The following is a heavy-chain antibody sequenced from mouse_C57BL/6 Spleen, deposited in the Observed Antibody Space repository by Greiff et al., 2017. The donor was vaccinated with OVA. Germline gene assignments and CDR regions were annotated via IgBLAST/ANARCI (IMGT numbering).Heavy chain of an antibody. CDR3: ARSPYYGRSYYFDY. CDR1: GYAFTNYL. D-gene: IGHD1-1*01. V-gene: IGHV1-54*01. Sequence: VQLQQSGAELVRPGTSVKVSCTASGYAFTNYLIEWVKQRPGQGLEWIGVINPGSGGTNYTEKFKGKATLTADKSSSTAYMQLSSLTSEDSAVYVCARSPYYGRSYYFDYWGQGTTLTVSS. J-gene: IGHJ2*01. CDR2: INPGSGGT.